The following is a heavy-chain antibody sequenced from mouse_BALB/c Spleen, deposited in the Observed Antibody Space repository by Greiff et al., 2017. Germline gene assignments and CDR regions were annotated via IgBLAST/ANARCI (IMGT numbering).Heavy chain of an antibody. V-gene: IGHV2-6-7*01. CDR3: ARDYYGSSYNWYFDV. CDR1: GFSLTGYG. D-gene: IGHD1-1*01. CDR2: IWGGGST. Sequence: VKVVESGPGLVAPSQSLSITCTVSGFSLTGYGVNWVRQPPGKGLEWLGMIWGGGSTDYNSALKSRLSISKDNSKSQFFLKMNSLQTDDTARYYCARDYYGSSYNWYFDVWGAGTTVTVSS. J-gene: IGHJ1*01.